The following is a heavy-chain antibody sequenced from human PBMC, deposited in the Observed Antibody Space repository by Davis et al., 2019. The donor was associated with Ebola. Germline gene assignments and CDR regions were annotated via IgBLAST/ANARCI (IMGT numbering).Heavy chain of an antibody. D-gene: IGHD4/OR15-4a*01. CDR2: IYYSGST. Sequence: MPGGSLRLSCTVSGGSISPYYWSWLRPPPGKGLEWIGYIYYSGSTKYNLSLKGRVAISVDTSKNQFSLKLSSVTAADTAVYYCARSYGAAPFDYWGQGTLVTVSS. CDR1: GGSISPYY. J-gene: IGHJ4*02. V-gene: IGHV4-59*08. CDR3: ARSYGAAPFDY.